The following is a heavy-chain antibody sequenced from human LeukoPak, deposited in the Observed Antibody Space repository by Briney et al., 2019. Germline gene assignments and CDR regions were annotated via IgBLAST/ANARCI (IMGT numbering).Heavy chain of an antibody. CDR2: IKEDGRVK. V-gene: IGHV3-7*01. J-gene: IGHJ4*02. D-gene: IGHD3-16*01. CDR1: GFIFGDYW. CDR3: ARDPGRGGKAVMDY. Sequence: GGCLRLPCAASGFIFGDYWMNWVRQTPGKGLEWVANIKEDGRVKNYVDSVRGRFTISRDNAKNSLSLEMNSLRAEDTAVYYCARDPGRGGKAVMDYWGQGTLVTVSS.